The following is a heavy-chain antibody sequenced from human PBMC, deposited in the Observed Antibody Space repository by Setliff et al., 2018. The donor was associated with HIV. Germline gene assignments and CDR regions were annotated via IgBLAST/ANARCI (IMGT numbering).Heavy chain of an antibody. CDR2: TLFRSKWYN. Sequence: PSQTLSLTCAISGDSDSGNSAAWHWIRQSPGRGLEWLGRTLFRSKWYNEYAASVKSRVTFSADTSKNQFSLQVNSVTPVDTAVYYCARDGSRSLGVSYPYFMDVWGKGTTVTVSS. J-gene: IGHJ6*03. CDR1: GDSDSGNSAA. D-gene: IGHD6-13*01. CDR3: ARDGSRSLGVSYPYFMDV. V-gene: IGHV6-1*01.